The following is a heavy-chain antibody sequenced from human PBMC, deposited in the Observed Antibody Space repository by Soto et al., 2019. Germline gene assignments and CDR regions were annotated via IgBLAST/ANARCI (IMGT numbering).Heavy chain of an antibody. D-gene: IGHD3-22*01. V-gene: IGHV3-73*01. CDR3: TRPNYYDSSGYGDYYGMDV. CDR2: IRSKANSYAT. Sequence: GGSLRVSCAASGFTVSGSAMHWVRQASGKGLEWVGRIRSKANSYATAYAASVKGRFTISRDDSKNTAYLQMNSLKTEDTAVYYCTRPNYYDSSGYGDYYGMDVWGQGTTVTVSS. J-gene: IGHJ6*02. CDR1: GFTVSGSA.